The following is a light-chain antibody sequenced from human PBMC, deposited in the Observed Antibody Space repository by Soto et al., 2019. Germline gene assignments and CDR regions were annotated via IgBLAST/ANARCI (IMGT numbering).Light chain of an antibody. J-gene: IGKJ5*01. V-gene: IGKV1-33*01. CDR1: QDINNY. Sequence: DIQMTQSPSSLSASVGDRVTITCQASQDINNYLKWYQLKPGKAPELLIYDASNLQTGVPTRFSGSGSGKHFTFTISSLQPDDIATYFCQQYDCLVTFGQGTRLEIQ. CDR2: DAS. CDR3: QQYDCLVT.